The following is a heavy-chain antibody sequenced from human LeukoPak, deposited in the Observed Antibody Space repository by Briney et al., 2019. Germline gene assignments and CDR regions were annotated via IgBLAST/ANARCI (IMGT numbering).Heavy chain of an antibody. CDR3: ARDVPYYYGSGSYYRRYFDY. J-gene: IGHJ4*02. CDR1: GYTFTGYY. V-gene: IGHV1-2*02. CDR2: INPNSGGT. D-gene: IGHD3-10*01. Sequence: ASVKVSCKASGYTFTGYYMHWVRQAPGQGLEWMGWINPNSGGTNYAQKLQGRVTMTTDTSTSTAYMELRSLRSDDTAVYYCARDVPYYYGSGSYYRRYFDYWGQGTLVTVSS.